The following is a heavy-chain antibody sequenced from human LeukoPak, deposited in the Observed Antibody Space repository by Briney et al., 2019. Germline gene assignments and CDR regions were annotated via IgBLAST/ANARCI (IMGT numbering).Heavy chain of an antibody. J-gene: IGHJ1*01. CDR2: ISWNSGNI. Sequence: GGSLRLSFAASGFTFGDYAMHWVRQVPGKGLEWVSGISWNSGNIGYADSVKGRFTISRDKAKKSLYLQMNSLRAEDTALYYCAKDRATVTAGYFQHWGQGTLVTVSS. D-gene: IGHD4-17*01. V-gene: IGHV3-9*01. CDR3: AKDRATVTAGYFQH. CDR1: GFTFGDYA.